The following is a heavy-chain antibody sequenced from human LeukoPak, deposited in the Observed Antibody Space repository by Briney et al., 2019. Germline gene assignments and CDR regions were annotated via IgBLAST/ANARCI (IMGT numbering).Heavy chain of an antibody. Sequence: SETLSLTCAVYGGSFSGYYWSWIRQPPGKGLEWIGEINHSGSTNYNPSLKSRVTISVDTSKNQFSLKLSSVTAVDTAVYYCARGLPDCSSTSCPPDYWGQGTLVTVSS. V-gene: IGHV4-34*01. CDR3: ARGLPDCSSTSCPPDY. CDR2: INHSGST. CDR1: GGSFSGYY. D-gene: IGHD2-2*01. J-gene: IGHJ4*02.